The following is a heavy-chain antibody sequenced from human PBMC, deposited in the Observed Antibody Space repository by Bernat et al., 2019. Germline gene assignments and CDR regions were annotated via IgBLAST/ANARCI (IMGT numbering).Heavy chain of an antibody. Sequence: EVQLVQSGAEVKKPGESLKISCKGSGYSFTSYWIGWVRQMPGKGLEWMGIIYPGDSDTRYSPSFQGQGTISADKSSSTAYLQWSSLKASDTAMYYCARQGPGYSSSWYHLDHWGQGTLVTVSS. D-gene: IGHD6-13*01. CDR1: GYSFTSYW. CDR2: IYPGDSDT. V-gene: IGHV5-51*01. CDR3: ARQGPGYSSSWYHLDH. J-gene: IGHJ5*02.